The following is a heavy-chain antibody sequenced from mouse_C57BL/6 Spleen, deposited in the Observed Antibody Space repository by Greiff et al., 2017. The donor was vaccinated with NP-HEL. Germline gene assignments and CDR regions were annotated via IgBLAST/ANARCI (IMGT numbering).Heavy chain of an antibody. CDR3: ARGRDYLGDY. D-gene: IGHD2-4*01. CDR2: IDPSDSYT. CDR1: GYTFTSYW. Sequence: QVQLQQPGAELVMPGASVKLSCKASGYTFTSYWMHWVKQRPGQGLEWIGEIDPSDSYTNYNQKFKGKSTLTVDKSSSTAYMQLSSLTSEDSAVYYCARGRDYLGDYWGQGTTLTVSS. V-gene: IGHV1-69*01. J-gene: IGHJ2*01.